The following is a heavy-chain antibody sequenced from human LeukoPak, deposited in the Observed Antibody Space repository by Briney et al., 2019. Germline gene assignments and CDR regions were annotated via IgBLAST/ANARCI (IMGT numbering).Heavy chain of an antibody. Sequence: GGSLRLSCAASGFTFSDYYMSWIRQAPGKGLEWVSYISSSGSTIYYADSVKGRFTISRDNAKNSLHLQMNSLRAEDTAVYYCARDRVVVVPAAISYYYYYYGMDVWGQGTTVTVSS. J-gene: IGHJ6*02. CDR1: GFTFSDYY. CDR3: ARDRVVVVPAAISYYYYYYGMDV. D-gene: IGHD2-2*02. CDR2: ISSSGSTI. V-gene: IGHV3-11*01.